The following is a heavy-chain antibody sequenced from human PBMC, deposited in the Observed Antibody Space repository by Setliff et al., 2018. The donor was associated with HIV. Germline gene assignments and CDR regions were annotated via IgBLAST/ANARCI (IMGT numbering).Heavy chain of an antibody. D-gene: IGHD3-16*02. CDR3: ARDQLYTKATFDV. CDR1: EFTYNKYW. CDR2: IKEDGSEK. J-gene: IGHJ3*01. Sequence: PGGSLTLSCAASEFTYNKYWMSWVRQAPGKGLEWVANIKEDGSEKYYVDSVKGRFTISRDNAKNSLYLQMNSLRAEDTAVYYCARDQLYTKATFDVWGQGTLVTVSS. V-gene: IGHV3-7*01.